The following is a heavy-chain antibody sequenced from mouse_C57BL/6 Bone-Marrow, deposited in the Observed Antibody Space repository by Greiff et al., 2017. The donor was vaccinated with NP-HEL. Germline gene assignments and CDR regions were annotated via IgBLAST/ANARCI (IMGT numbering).Heavy chain of an antibody. CDR3: TRGGRY. CDR1: GYTFTDYD. V-gene: IGHV1-15*01. J-gene: IGHJ2*01. Sequence: VQLQQSGAELVRPGASVTLSCKASGYTFTDYDMHWVKQTPVHGLEWIGALDPETGGTAYNQKFQGKAILTADTSSSTAYMELRSLTSADSAVYYCTRGGRYWGQGTTLTVAS. CDR2: LDPETGGT.